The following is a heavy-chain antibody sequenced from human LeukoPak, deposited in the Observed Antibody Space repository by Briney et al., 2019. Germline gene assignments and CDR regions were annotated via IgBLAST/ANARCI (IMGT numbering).Heavy chain of an antibody. CDR1: GDSFTSYW. CDR3: ARREVYYDSSGYYYVFDY. Sequence: GESLKISCKGSGDSFTSYWIGWVRQMPGKGLEWMGIIYPGDSDTRYSPSFQGQVTISADKSISAAYLQWSSLKASDTAMYYCARREVYYDSSGYYYVFDYWGQGTLVTVSS. J-gene: IGHJ4*02. D-gene: IGHD3-22*01. CDR2: IYPGDSDT. V-gene: IGHV5-51*01.